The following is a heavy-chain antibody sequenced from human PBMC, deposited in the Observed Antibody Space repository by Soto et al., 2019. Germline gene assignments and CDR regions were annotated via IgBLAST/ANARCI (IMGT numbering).Heavy chain of an antibody. Sequence: RSETLSLTCTVSGGSISSGGYYWIWIRQHPGKGLEWIGYSYYSGSTYYNPSLKSRATISVDTSKNHFSLKLSSVTAADTAVYYCARDTVTGSYYYYGMDVWGQGTTVTVSS. D-gene: IGHD4-17*01. CDR2: SYYSGST. J-gene: IGHJ6*02. CDR3: ARDTVTGSYYYYGMDV. V-gene: IGHV4-31*03. CDR1: GGSISSGGYY.